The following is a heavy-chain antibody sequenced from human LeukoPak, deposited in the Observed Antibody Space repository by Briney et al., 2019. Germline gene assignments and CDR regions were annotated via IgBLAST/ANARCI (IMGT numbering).Heavy chain of an antibody. V-gene: IGHV4-61*02. CDR2: IYTSGST. CDR1: GGSISSGSYY. CDR3: ARGVRYFDWLSPHYFDY. Sequence: PSETLSLTCTVSGGSISSGSYYWSWIRQPAGKGLEWIGRIYTSGSTNYNPSLKSRVTISVDTSKNQSSLKLSSVTAADTAVYYCARGVRYFDWLSPHYFDYWGQGTLVTVSS. J-gene: IGHJ4*02. D-gene: IGHD3-9*01.